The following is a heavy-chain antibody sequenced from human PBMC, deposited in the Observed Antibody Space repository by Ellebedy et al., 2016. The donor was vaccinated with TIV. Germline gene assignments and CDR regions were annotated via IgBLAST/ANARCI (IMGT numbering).Heavy chain of an antibody. D-gene: IGHD6-19*01. CDR1: GYTFTSHY. V-gene: IGHV1-46*01. Sequence: AASVKVSCKASGYTFTSHYIHWMRQAPGQGLEWMGVINPSGGSTSYAQKFQGSITMTRDTSTTTVYMELSSLRSEDTAVYYCARDSRQWLEEYSFDYWGRGTLVTVSS. CDR2: INPSGGST. CDR3: ARDSRQWLEEYSFDY. J-gene: IGHJ4*02.